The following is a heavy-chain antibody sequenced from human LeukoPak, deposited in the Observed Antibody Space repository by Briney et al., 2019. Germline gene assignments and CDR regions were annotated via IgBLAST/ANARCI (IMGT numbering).Heavy chain of an antibody. J-gene: IGHJ4*02. CDR2: IPYDGIKK. Sequence: PWGSLRLSCAASGFTFSSYAMHWVRQAPGKGLEWVAVIPYDGIKKYYGDSVKGRFTISRDNSKNTLYLQMNSLRAEDTAVYYCARDRGIVAAGLDYWGQGTLVTVSS. CDR1: GFTFSSYA. D-gene: IGHD6-13*01. V-gene: IGHV3-30*04. CDR3: ARDRGIVAAGLDY.